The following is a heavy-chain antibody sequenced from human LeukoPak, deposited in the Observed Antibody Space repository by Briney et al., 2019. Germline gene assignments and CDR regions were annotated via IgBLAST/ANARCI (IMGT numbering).Heavy chain of an antibody. V-gene: IGHV3-7*01. Sequence: PGGSLRLSCEVSGSIFSRYWMSWVRQAPGKGLEWVANIKEDGSEQYYPASLKGRFTISRDNVRDSLFLQINSLRAEVTAVYYCARDSFETDIDYWGQGTLVTVSS. CDR1: GSIFSRYW. D-gene: IGHD1-14*01. CDR3: ARDSFETDIDY. J-gene: IGHJ4*02. CDR2: IKEDGSEQ.